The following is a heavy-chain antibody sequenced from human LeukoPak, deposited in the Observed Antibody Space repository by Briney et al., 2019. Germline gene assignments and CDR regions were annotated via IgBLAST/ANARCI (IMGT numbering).Heavy chain of an antibody. CDR1: GFTFSDYY. D-gene: IGHD3-22*01. CDR3: ARVYPYDSIGYFDYYFDY. J-gene: IGHJ4*02. V-gene: IGHV3-11*05. Sequence: KPGGSRRLSCAAPGFTFSDYYMSWIRQAPGKGLEWVSYITSSSSYTNYADSVKGRFTISRDNAKNSLYLRMNSLRAEDTAVYYCARVYPYDSIGYFDYYFDYWGQGTLVTVSS. CDR2: ITSSSSYT.